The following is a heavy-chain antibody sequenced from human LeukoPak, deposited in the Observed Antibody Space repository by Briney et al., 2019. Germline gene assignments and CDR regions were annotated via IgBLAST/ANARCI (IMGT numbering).Heavy chain of an antibody. V-gene: IGHV3-66*01. CDR1: GFTVSSTY. CDR3: ARGRPAHYFDS. J-gene: IGHJ4*02. CDR2: IYSGGYT. D-gene: IGHD6-6*01. Sequence: PGGSLGLSCAASGFTVSSTYLTWVRQAPGKGLEWLSVIYSGGYTYYADSMKGRFFISRDISENMVYLQMNSLSVEDTAVYFCARGRPAHYFDSWGPETLVTVS.